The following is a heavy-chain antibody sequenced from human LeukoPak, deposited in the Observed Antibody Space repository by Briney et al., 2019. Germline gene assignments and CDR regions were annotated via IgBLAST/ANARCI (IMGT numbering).Heavy chain of an antibody. V-gene: IGHV4-59*01. J-gene: IGHJ4*02. CDR3: ARYYDFWSGIDY. D-gene: IGHD3-3*01. CDR2: IYYSGST. Sequence: SETLSLTCTVSGGSISSYYWSWIRQPPGKGLEWIGYIYYSGSTNYNPSLKSRVTISVDTSKSQFSLKLSSVTAADTAVYYCARYYDFWSGIDYWGQGTLVTVSS. CDR1: GGSISSYY.